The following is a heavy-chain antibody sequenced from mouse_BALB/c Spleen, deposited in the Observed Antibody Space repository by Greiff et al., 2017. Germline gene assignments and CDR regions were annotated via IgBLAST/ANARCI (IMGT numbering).Heavy chain of an antibody. V-gene: IGHV1-4*01. CDR3: ARPAQYFDV. CDR1: GYTFTSYT. Sequence: QVHVKQSGAELARPGASVKMSCKASGYTFTSYTMHWVKQRPGQGLEWIGYINPSSGYTNYNQKFKDKATLTADKSSSTAYMQLSSLTSEDSAVYYCARPAQYFDVWGAGTTVTVSS. CDR2: INPSSGYT. J-gene: IGHJ1*01.